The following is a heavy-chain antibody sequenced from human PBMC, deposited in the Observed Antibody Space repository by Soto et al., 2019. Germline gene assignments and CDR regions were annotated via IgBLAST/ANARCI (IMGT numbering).Heavy chain of an antibody. CDR3: ARSDSSGYYFWFDP. J-gene: IGHJ5*02. D-gene: IGHD3-22*01. V-gene: IGHV1-18*01. Sequence: ASVKVSCKASGYTFTSYGISWVRQTPGQGLEWMGWISAYNGNTNYAQKLQGRVTMTTDTSTSTAYMELRSLRSDDTAVYYCARSDSSGYYFWFDPWGQGTLVTVSS. CDR1: GYTFTSYG. CDR2: ISAYNGNT.